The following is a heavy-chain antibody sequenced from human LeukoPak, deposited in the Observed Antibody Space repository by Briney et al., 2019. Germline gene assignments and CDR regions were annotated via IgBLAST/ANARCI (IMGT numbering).Heavy chain of an antibody. J-gene: IGHJ4*02. CDR2: TRNSSVI. D-gene: IGHD3-9*01. CDR3: ARGDGISH. V-gene: IGHV3-69-1*01. Sequence: PGESLRLSCVASGFTLSDYNMNWVRQAAGKGLEWISSTRNSSVIFYGDSVKGRFSVSRDNAKNSLYLQMNSLRVEDTAMYYCARGDGISHWGQGTLVTVSS. CDR1: GFTLSDYN.